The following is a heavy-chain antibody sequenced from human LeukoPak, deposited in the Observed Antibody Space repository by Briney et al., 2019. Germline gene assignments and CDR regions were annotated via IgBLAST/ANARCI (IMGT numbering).Heavy chain of an antibody. V-gene: IGHV3-23*01. D-gene: IGHD2-15*01. J-gene: IGHJ4*02. Sequence: GGSLRLSCAASGFTFSSNAMSWVRQAPGKGLEWVSYITGSGGSTSYADSVKGRFTVSRDNSKNTLYLQMNSLRAEDTAVYYCAKGLSVASSFFDQWGQGTLVTVSS. CDR2: ITGSGGST. CDR3: AKGLSVASSFFDQ. CDR1: GFTFSSNA.